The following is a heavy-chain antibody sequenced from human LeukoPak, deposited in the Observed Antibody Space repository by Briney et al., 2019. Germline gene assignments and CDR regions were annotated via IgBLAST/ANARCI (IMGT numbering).Heavy chain of an antibody. J-gene: IGHJ4*02. CDR3: ARGGIAAAVDYFDY. CDR2: IDAYNGNT. V-gene: IGHV1-18*01. D-gene: IGHD6-13*01. CDR1: GYTFTNYG. Sequence: ASVKVSCKPSGYTFTNYGISWVRQAPGQGLEWMGWIDAYNGNTNYAQKLQGRVTMTTDTSTSTAYMELRSLRSDDTAVYYCARGGIAAAVDYFDYWGQGTLVTVSS.